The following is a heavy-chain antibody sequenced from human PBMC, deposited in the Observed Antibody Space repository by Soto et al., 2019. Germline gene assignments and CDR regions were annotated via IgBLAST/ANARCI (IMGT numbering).Heavy chain of an antibody. CDR1: GGSISSSSYY. CDR2: IYYSGST. Sequence: PSETLSLTCTVSGGSISSSSYYWGWIRQPPGKGLEWIGSIYYSGSTYYNTSLKRRVTISVDTSKNQFSLKLSSVTAADTAVYYCAPMGTPATGCYLFDCWGHGTLVTVPS. CDR3: APMGTPATGCYLFDC. D-gene: IGHD2-15*01. V-gene: IGHV4-39*01. J-gene: IGHJ4*01.